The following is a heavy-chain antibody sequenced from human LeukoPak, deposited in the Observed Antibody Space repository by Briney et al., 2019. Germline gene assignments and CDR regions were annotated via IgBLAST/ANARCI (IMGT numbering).Heavy chain of an antibody. V-gene: IGHV1-2*02. CDR1: GYTFTGYY. CDR2: INPNSGGT. Sequence: ASVKVSCKASGYTFTGYYMHWVRRAPGQGLEWMGWINPNSGGTNYAQKFQGRVTMTRDASISTAYMELSRLRSDDTAVYYCAREGYGSGSYGGEWGQGTLVTVSS. J-gene: IGHJ4*02. D-gene: IGHD3-10*01. CDR3: AREGYGSGSYGGE.